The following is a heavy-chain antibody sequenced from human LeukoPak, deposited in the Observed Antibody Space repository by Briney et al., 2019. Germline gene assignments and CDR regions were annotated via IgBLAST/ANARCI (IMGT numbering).Heavy chain of an antibody. CDR2: IRSKANSYAT. Sequence: AGGSLRLSCAASGFTFSGSAMHWVRQASGKGLEWVGRIRSKANSYATAYAASVKGRFTISRDDSKNTAYLQMNSLKTEDTAVYYCTRPEDSSGWYGYYYGMDVWGQGTTVTVSS. CDR3: TRPEDSSGWYGYYYGMDV. CDR1: GFTFSGSA. J-gene: IGHJ6*02. D-gene: IGHD6-19*01. V-gene: IGHV3-73*01.